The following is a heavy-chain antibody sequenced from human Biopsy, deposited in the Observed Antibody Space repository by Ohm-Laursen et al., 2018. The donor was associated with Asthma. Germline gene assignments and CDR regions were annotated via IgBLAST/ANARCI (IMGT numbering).Heavy chain of an antibody. Sequence: TLSLTCTVSGDSITSGGCCWNWIRQHPGKGLEWIGYIHHSGTSYFNPSLKSRVSFSRGTSKNQFPLRLSSVTAADTAMYYCARIPRRSGSYFVDYWGQGTLVTVSS. CDR1: GDSITSGGCC. CDR3: ARIPRRSGSYFVDY. J-gene: IGHJ4*02. V-gene: IGHV4-31*02. D-gene: IGHD3-22*01. CDR2: IHHSGTS.